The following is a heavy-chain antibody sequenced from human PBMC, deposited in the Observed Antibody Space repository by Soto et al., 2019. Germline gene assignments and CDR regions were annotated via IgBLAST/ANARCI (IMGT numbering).Heavy chain of an antibody. CDR3: AKGPCSSTSCYYNY. CDR1: GFTFSSYG. D-gene: IGHD2-2*01. CDR2: ISYDGSNK. V-gene: IGHV3-30*18. Sequence: PGGSLRLSCAASGFTFSSYGMHWVRQAPGKGLEWVAVISYDGSNKYYADSVKGRFTISRDNSKNTLYLQMNSQRAEDTAVYYCAKGPCSSTSCYYNYWGQGTLVTVSS. J-gene: IGHJ4*02.